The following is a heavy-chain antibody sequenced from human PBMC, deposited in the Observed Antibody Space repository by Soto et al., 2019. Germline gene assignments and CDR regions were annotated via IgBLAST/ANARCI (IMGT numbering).Heavy chain of an antibody. V-gene: IGHV3-23*01. D-gene: IGHD6-6*01. Sequence: PGGSLRLSCEASGFTFSSYAMSWVRQPPGKGLEWVSAISGSGGSTYYADSVKGRFTISRDNSKNTLYLQMNSLRAEDTAVNYCAKESLIAARQCFDYWGQGTLVTVSS. CDR2: ISGSGGST. CDR1: GFTFSSYA. J-gene: IGHJ4*02. CDR3: AKESLIAARQCFDY.